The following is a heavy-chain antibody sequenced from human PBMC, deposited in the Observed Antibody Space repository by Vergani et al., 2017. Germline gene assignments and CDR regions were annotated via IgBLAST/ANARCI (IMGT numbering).Heavy chain of an antibody. CDR2: IYPGDSDT. CDR1: GYSFTSYW. V-gene: IGHV5-51*03. J-gene: IGHJ4*02. D-gene: IGHD3-10*01. Sequence: EVQLVQSGAEVKTPGESLTISCKGSGYSFTSYWIGWVRQMPGTGLEWMGIIYPGDSDTRYSPSFQGQVTISADKSISTAYLQWSRLKASDTAMYYCARSPSWFGELSYFDYWGQGTLVTVSS. CDR3: ARSPSWFGELSYFDY.